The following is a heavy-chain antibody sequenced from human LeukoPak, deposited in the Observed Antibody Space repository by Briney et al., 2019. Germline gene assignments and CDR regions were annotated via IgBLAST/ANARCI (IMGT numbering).Heavy chain of an antibody. CDR3: TTSSWYGPFDY. CDR2: IKSKTDGGTT. CDR1: GFTFSNAW. J-gene: IGHJ4*02. V-gene: IGHV3-15*07. Sequence: GGSLRLSCAASGFTFSNAWMNWVRQAPGKGLEWVGRIKSKTDGGTTGYAAPVKGGFTISRDDSENTLYLQMNSLKTEDTAVYYCTTSSWYGPFDYWGQGTLVTVSS. D-gene: IGHD6-13*01.